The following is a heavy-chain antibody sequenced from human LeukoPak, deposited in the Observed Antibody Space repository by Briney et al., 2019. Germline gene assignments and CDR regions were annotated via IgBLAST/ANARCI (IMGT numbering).Heavy chain of an antibody. CDR3: ARVPTAWSGYYPFDY. V-gene: IGHV3-30*02. CDR1: GFTFSSYG. Sequence: GGSLRLSCAASGFTFSSYGMHWVRQTPGKGLERVAFIRYDGSNEFYVDSVKGRFTTSRDNSKSTLYLQMTSLRSEDTAVYYCARVPTAWSGYYPFDYWGQGTLVTVSS. D-gene: IGHD3-3*01. CDR2: IRYDGSNE. J-gene: IGHJ4*02.